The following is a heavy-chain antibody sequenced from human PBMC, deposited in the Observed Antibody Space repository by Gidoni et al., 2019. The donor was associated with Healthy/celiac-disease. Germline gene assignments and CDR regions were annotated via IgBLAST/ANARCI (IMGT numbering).Heavy chain of an antibody. CDR1: GFTFSRYA. J-gene: IGHJ5*02. Sequence: EVKLLESGGGLVQPGGTLRLSCEASGFTFSRYAMSWVRTAPGKGLEWFSAISGSGGSTYYADSVKVRFTISSDNSKNTLYLQINSLRAEDTAVYYFAKVTGIGWFDPWGQGTLVTVSS. CDR3: AKVTGIGWFDP. V-gene: IGHV3-23*01. D-gene: IGHD1-20*01. CDR2: ISGSGGST.